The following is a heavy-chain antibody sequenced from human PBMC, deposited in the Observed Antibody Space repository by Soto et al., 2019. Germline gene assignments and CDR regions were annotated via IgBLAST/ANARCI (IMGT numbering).Heavy chain of an antibody. D-gene: IGHD1-26*01. CDR1: GDTFTGHY. CDR2: IGPESGAT. Sequence: ASVKVSCKASGDTFTGHYIHWVRQAPEQGPEWMGEIGPESGATRYAEKFQGRVTMTLDTSITTVYMELKNLSPDDTAVYYCGRGRSGQIVVFYWGQGTPVTVSS. V-gene: IGHV1-2*02. CDR3: GRGRSGQIVVFY. J-gene: IGHJ4*02.